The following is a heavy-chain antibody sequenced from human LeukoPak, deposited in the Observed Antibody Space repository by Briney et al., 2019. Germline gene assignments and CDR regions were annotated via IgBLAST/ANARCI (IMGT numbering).Heavy chain of an antibody. V-gene: IGHV3-21*01. Sequence: PGGSLRLSCAASGFTFSSYSVNWVRQAPGKGLEWVSSISSSSSYIYYADSVKGRFTISRDNAKNSLYLQMNSLRAEDTAVYYCARDPTYFDWLPVYWGQGTLVTVSS. D-gene: IGHD3-9*01. CDR3: ARDPTYFDWLPVY. CDR1: GFTFSSYS. CDR2: ISSSSSYI. J-gene: IGHJ4*02.